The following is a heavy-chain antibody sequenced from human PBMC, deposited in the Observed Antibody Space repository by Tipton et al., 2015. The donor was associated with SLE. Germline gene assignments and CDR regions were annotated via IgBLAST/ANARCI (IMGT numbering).Heavy chain of an antibody. V-gene: IGHV4-30-2*01. CDR3: ARGLTWNYPFDY. CDR1: GASISRGGYS. J-gene: IGHJ4*02. CDR2: IYQSGTT. Sequence: SLTCAVSGASISRGGYSWTWIRQPPGKGLEWIGYIYQSGTTDYNPSLKSRVTISVDRSKNQFSLDLTSVTAADTAVYYCARGLTWNYPFDYWGQGALVTVSS. D-gene: IGHD1-7*01.